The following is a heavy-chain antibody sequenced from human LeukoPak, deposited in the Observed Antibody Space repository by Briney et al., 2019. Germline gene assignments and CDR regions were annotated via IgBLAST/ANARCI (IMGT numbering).Heavy chain of an antibody. CDR3: ARGFGYSSGWYVGY. D-gene: IGHD6-19*01. V-gene: IGHV1-8*01. J-gene: IGHJ4*02. CDR2: MNPNSGNT. CDR1: GYTFTSYD. Sequence: GSVKVSCKASGYTFTSYDINWVRQATGQGLEWMGWMNPNSGNTGYAQKFQGRVTMTRNTSISTAYMELSSLRSEDTAVYYCARGFGYSSGWYVGYWGQGTLVTVSS.